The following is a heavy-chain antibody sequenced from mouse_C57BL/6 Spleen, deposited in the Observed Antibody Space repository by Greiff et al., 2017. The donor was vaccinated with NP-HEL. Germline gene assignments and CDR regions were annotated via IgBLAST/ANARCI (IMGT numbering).Heavy chain of an antibody. CDR3: AKVGDYAMDY. V-gene: IGHV2-4*01. D-gene: IGHD3-3*01. Sequence: VKVVDSGPGLVQPSQSLSITCTVSGFSLTSYGVHWVRQPPGKGLEWLGVIWSGGSTDYNAAFISRLSISKDNSKSQVFFKMNSLQADDTAIYYCAKVGDYAMDYWGQGTSVTVSS. J-gene: IGHJ4*01. CDR1: GFSLTSYG. CDR2: IWSGGST.